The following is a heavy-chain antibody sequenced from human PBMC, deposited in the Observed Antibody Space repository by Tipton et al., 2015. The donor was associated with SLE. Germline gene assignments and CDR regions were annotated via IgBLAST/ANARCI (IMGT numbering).Heavy chain of an antibody. CDR1: GFTVSRYY. CDR3: ARQDFWNDPFDY. V-gene: IGHV3-66*04. J-gene: IGHJ4*02. Sequence: GSLRLSCAASGFTVSRYYMSWVRQAPGKGLEWVSIIYRAGTTYYGDSAKGRFIISRDTSNDMVYLQMNSLRPDDTAVYYCARQDFWNDPFDYWGRGTLVTVPS. D-gene: IGHD1-1*01. CDR2: IYRAGTT.